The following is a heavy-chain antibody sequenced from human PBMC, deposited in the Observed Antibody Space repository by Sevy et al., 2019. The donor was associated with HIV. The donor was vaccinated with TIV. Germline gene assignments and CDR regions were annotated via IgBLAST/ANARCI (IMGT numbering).Heavy chain of an antibody. V-gene: IGHV3-23*01. Sequence: GGSLRLSCAASGFTFSSYAMSWVRQAPGKGLEWVSAISGTGDQTYYADSVQGRLTISRDKTKNTLYLQMNGPRAGDTAVYYRAKGRLTGQAVVSNYAFDVWGQGTMVTVSS. J-gene: IGHJ3*01. CDR2: ISGTGDQT. D-gene: IGHD3-16*01. CDR3: AKGRLTGQAVVSNYAFDV. CDR1: GFTFSSYA.